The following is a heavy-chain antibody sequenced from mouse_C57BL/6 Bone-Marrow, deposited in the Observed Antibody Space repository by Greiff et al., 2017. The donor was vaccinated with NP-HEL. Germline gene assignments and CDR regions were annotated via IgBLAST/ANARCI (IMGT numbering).Heavy chain of an antibody. V-gene: IGHV5-4*01. Sequence: EVMLVESGGGLVKPGGSLKLSCAASGFTFSSYAMSWVRQTPEKRLEWVATISDGGSYTYYPDNVKGRFTISRDNAKNNLYLQMSHLKSEDTAMYYCARDANGYYVGYYAMDYWGQGTSVTVSS. CDR3: ARDANGYYVGYYAMDY. D-gene: IGHD2-3*01. CDR2: ISDGGSYT. CDR1: GFTFSSYA. J-gene: IGHJ4*01.